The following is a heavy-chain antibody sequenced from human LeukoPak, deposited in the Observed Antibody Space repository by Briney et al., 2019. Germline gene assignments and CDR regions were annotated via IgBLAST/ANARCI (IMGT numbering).Heavy chain of an antibody. V-gene: IGHV3-23*01. D-gene: IGHD4-17*01. CDR2: ISGSGGTT. Sequence: GGSLRLSCSASGFTFSRYAMTWVRQASGKRLEWVSSISGSGGTTYYADSVKGRFTISRDNSKNTLYLQMNSLRAEDTAVYYCAREAVGDYAFDYWGQGTLVTVSS. CDR3: AREAVGDYAFDY. J-gene: IGHJ4*02. CDR1: GFTFSRYA.